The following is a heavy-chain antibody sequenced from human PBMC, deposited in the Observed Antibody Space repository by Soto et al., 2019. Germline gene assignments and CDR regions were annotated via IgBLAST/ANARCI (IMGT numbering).Heavy chain of an antibody. CDR1: VVSIGSYY. Sequence: SETLSLTCTVSVVSIGSYYWSCIRQAPGKWLEWIGYIYESGSTNSNPSLQSRVTISVDTSKNQFYLNLSPVTAADTATYYCARARITLVREIIKYNMHILGQATTVIVSS. CDR3: ARARITLVREIIKYNMHI. V-gene: IGHV4-59*01. CDR2: IYESGST. J-gene: IGHJ6*02. D-gene: IGHD3-10*01.